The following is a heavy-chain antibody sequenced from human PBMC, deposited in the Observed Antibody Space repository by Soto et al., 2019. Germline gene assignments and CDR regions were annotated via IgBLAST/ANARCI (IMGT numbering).Heavy chain of an antibody. CDR3: ASGLVTTLHY. CDR1: GGSISSGGYS. V-gene: IGHV4-30-2*01. D-gene: IGHD4-17*01. CDR2: IYHRGST. J-gene: IGHJ4*02. Sequence: QLQLQESGSGLVKPSQTLSLTCAVSGGSISSGGYSWSWIRQPPGKGLEWIGYIYHRGSTYYNPSLESRVTISVARSKNQFSRTLSSVTAADPAVYYCASGLVTTLHYWGQGTLVTVSS.